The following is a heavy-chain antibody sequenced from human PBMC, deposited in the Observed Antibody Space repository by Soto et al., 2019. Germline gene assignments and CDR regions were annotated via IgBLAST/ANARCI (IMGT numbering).Heavy chain of an antibody. J-gene: IGHJ4*02. CDR3: ARVGPSYYDSSGYYYERYYFDY. CDR2: IIPSGGST. D-gene: IGHD3-22*01. CDR1: GFTFSTYA. V-gene: IGHV3-23*01. Sequence: GGSLRLSCAASGFTFSTYAMSWVRQAPGKGPEWVSTIIPSGGSTYYVDSVKGRFTISRDNAKNSLYLQMDSLRAEDTAVYYCARVGPSYYDSSGYYYERYYFDYWGQGTLVTVSS.